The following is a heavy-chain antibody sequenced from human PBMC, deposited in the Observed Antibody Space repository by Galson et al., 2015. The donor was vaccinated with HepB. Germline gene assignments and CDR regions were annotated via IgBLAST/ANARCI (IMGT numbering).Heavy chain of an antibody. CDR3: ARLWRYCTTDDCDPKTSGGISFDY. CDR1: GYSFGTYW. Sequence: QSGAEVKKPGESLKISCQGSGYSFGTYWIAWVRQTPGKGLEYMGIIYTGDSETNYSPSFQGQVTISADKSISTAFLQWTRLKASDNAIYYCARLWRYCTTDDCDPKTSGGISFDYWGQGTLVTVSS. V-gene: IGHV5-51*01. J-gene: IGHJ4*02. CDR2: IYTGDSET. D-gene: IGHD2-8*01.